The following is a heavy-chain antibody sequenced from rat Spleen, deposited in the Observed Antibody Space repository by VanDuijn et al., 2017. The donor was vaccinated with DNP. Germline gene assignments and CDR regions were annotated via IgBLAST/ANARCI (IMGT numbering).Heavy chain of an antibody. Sequence: QVQLKESGPGLVQPSQTLSLTCTVSGFSLTSYNVHWVRQPTGKGLEWMGIIWTGGSKDYNSALKSRLSISRDTSKSQVFLKMNMLQTEDIATYYCARGNDGSYGYAMDAWGQGTSVTVSS. D-gene: IGHD1-3*01. CDR2: IWTGGSK. CDR1: GFSLTSYN. J-gene: IGHJ4*01. V-gene: IGHV2-30*01. CDR3: ARGNDGSYGYAMDA.